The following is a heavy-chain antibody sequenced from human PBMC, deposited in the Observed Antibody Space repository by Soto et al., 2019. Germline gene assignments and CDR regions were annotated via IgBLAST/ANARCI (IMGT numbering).Heavy chain of an antibody. CDR2: ISAYNGNT. CDR3: ARNPQYYDSSGYSLHY. Sequence: SVKVSFKGSGYTFTSYGISWVRQGPGQGLEWMGWISAYNGNTNYAQKLQGRVTMTTDTSTSTAYMGLRSLRSDDTAVYYCARNPQYYDSSGYSLHYWGQGTLVTVSS. J-gene: IGHJ4*02. V-gene: IGHV1-18*04. CDR1: GYTFTSYG. D-gene: IGHD3-22*01.